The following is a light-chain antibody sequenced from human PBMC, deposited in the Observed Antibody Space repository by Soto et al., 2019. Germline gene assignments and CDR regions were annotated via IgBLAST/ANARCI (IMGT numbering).Light chain of an antibody. CDR2: EGS. V-gene: IGLV2-23*01. J-gene: IGLJ1*01. Sequence: QSALTQPSSVSGSTGQSFTISCTGTSSDVGSYNLVSWYQQHPGKAPKLMIYEGSNRPSGVSNRFSGSKSGNTASLTISGLQAEDEADYYCCSYAGSSTLFGTWTKVTVL. CDR3: CSYAGSSTL. CDR1: SSDVGSYNL.